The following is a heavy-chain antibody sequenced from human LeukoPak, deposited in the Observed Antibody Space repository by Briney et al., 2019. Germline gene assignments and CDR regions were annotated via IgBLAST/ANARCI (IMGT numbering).Heavy chain of an antibody. CDR1: GFTFSSYW. CDR3: ARDPWHSYGSGNDY. V-gene: IGHV3-7*01. CDR2: IKQDGSEK. D-gene: IGHD3-10*01. J-gene: IGHJ4*02. Sequence: GGSLRLSCAASGFTFSSYWMSWVRQAPGKGLEWGANIKQDGSEKYYVDSVKGRFTISRDNAKNSMYLQMNSLRAEDTAVYYCARDPWHSYGSGNDYWGQGTLVTVSS.